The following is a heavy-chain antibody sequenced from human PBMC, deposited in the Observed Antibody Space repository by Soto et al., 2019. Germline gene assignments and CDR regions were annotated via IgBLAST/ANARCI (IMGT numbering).Heavy chain of an antibody. Sequence: SVKVSCKASGGTFSSYAISWVRQAPGQGLEWMGGIIPIFGTANYAQKFQGRVTITADESTSTAYMELSSLRSEDKAVYYCASEEMAKIAAFDYWGQGTLVTVAS. CDR2: IIPIFGTA. D-gene: IGHD6-25*01. J-gene: IGHJ4*02. CDR1: GGTFSSYA. CDR3: ASEEMAKIAAFDY. V-gene: IGHV1-69*13.